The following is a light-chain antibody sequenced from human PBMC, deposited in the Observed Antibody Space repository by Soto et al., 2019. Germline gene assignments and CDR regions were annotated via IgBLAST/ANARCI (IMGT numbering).Light chain of an antibody. V-gene: IGKV1-39*01. J-gene: IGKJ2*01. CDR2: AAS. CDR1: QSISSY. CDR3: QQSCRTPRYT. Sequence: DIQMTQSPSSLSASVGDRVTITCRASQSISSYLNWYQQKPGKAPKLLIYAASSLQSGVPSRFSGSGSGTDFTLTISSLQPEDFATYCGQQSCRTPRYTFGQGTKLDIK.